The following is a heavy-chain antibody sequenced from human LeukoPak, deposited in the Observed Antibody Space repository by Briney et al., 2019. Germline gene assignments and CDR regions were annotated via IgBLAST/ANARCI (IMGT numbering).Heavy chain of an antibody. CDR2: ISYDGSNK. D-gene: IGHD3-22*01. V-gene: IGHV3-30*18. Sequence: PGRSLRLSCAASGFTFSSYGMHWVRQAPGKGLEWVAVISYDGSNKYYADSVKGRFTISRDNSKNTLYLQMNSLRAEDTAVYYCAKGGLDYYDSSSDAFDIWGQGTMVTVSS. CDR1: GFTFSSYG. CDR3: AKGGLDYYDSSSDAFDI. J-gene: IGHJ3*02.